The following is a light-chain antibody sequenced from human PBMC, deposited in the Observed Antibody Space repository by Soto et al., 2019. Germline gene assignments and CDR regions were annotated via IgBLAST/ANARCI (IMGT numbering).Light chain of an antibody. CDR3: QHYNSPIFT. Sequence: DIQMTQSPSTLSASVGDRVTITCRASQSISSWLAWYQQKPGKAPKLLIYDASSLESVVPSRFSGSGSGTEFTLTISILQPDDFATYCCQHYNSPIFTFGPGTKVDIK. CDR1: QSISSW. V-gene: IGKV1-5*01. CDR2: DAS. J-gene: IGKJ3*01.